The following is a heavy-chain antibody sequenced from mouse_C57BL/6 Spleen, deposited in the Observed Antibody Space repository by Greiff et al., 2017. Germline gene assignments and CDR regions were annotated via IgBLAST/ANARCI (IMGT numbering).Heavy chain of an antibody. CDR3: TRYGYDGEGEFAY. J-gene: IGHJ3*01. Sequence: EVKLEESGGGLVQPGGSMKLSCVASGFTFSNYWMNWVRQSPEKGLEWVAQIRLKSDNYATHYAESVKGRFTISRDDSKSSVYLQMNNLRAEDTGIYYCTRYGYDGEGEFAYWGQGTLVTVSA. CDR2: IRLKSDNYAT. V-gene: IGHV6-3*01. D-gene: IGHD2-2*01. CDR1: GFTFSNYW.